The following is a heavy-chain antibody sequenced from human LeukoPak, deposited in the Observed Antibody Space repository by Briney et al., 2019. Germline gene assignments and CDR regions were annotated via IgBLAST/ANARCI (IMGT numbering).Heavy chain of an antibody. CDR2: ISRSSSTI. CDR1: GFTFSSYS. V-gene: IGHV3-48*02. D-gene: IGHD1-26*01. CDR3: ARDSASGSYRHAFDI. Sequence: GGSLRLSCAASGFTFSSYSMNWVRQAPGKGLEWVSYISRSSSTISHADSVKGRFTISRDIAKNSLYLQMNSLRDEDTAVYYCARDSASGSYRHAFDIWGQGTMVTVSS. J-gene: IGHJ3*02.